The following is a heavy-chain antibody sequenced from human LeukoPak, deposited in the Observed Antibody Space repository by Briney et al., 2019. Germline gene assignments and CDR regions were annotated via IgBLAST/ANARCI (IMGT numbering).Heavy chain of an antibody. J-gene: IGHJ3*02. CDR1: GGSISSSSYY. Sequence: PSETLSLTCTVSGGSISSSSYYWGWIRQPPGKGLEWIGIIYYSGSTYYNPSLKSRVTLSVDTSKNQFSLKLSSVTAADTAVYYCANYKKGGEGTAFDIWGQGTMVTVSS. V-gene: IGHV4-39*07. CDR2: IYYSGST. CDR3: ANYKKGGEGTAFDI. D-gene: IGHD1-1*01.